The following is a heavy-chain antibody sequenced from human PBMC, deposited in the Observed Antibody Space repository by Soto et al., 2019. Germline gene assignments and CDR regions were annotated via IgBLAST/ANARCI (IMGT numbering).Heavy chain of an antibody. CDR3: ARPSLRYFDWFYSDY. V-gene: IGHV5-51*01. Sequence: GECLKGSCNGSGYSFTNYWIGWVRQMPGKGLEWMGIIYPGDSDTRYSPSFQGQVTISADKSISTAYLQWSSLKASDTAMYYCARPSLRYFDWFYSDYWGQGTLVTVSS. D-gene: IGHD3-9*01. J-gene: IGHJ4*02. CDR1: GYSFTNYW. CDR2: IYPGDSDT.